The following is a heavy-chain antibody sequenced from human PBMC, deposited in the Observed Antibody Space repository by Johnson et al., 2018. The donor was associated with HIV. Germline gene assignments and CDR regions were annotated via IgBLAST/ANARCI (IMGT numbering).Heavy chain of an antibody. J-gene: IGHJ3*01. D-gene: IGHD3-22*01. CDR1: GFTFSSYG. CDR2: IRYDGSSK. Sequence: QVQLVESGGGVVQPGGSLRLSCAASGFTFSSYGMHWVRQAPGKGLEWVAFIRYDGSSKYYADSVKGRFTVSRDNSKNTLYLQMNSLTAEDTTVYYCATFYYENSNYFDRASCFPGPPDLWGQGTLVTVSS. CDR3: ATFYYENSNYFDRASCFPGPPDL. V-gene: IGHV3-30*02.